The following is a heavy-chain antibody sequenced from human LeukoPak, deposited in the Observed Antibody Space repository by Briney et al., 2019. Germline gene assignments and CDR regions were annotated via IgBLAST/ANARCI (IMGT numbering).Heavy chain of an antibody. J-gene: IGHJ6*03. V-gene: IGHV3-11*01. Sequence: GGSLRLSCAASGFTFSDYNMRWIRQAPGKGLEWVSSISRSGSTKYYADSVKGRFTISRDNAKNSLFLQMNSLRADDTAVYYCARVLRYCSGGNCYSGGLGYMDVWGKGTTVTISS. CDR2: ISRSGSTK. CDR3: ARVLRYCSGGNCYSGGLGYMDV. CDR1: GFTFSDYN. D-gene: IGHD2-15*01.